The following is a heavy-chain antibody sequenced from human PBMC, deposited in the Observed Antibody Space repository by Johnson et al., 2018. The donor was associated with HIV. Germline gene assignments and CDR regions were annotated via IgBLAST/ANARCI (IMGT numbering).Heavy chain of an antibody. D-gene: IGHD4-17*01. J-gene: IGHJ3*01. CDR1: GFTFSSYA. V-gene: IGHV3-23*04. Sequence: VQLVESGGGLVQAGGSLRLSCAASGFTFSSYAMSWVRQAPGKGLEWVSAISGSGGSTYYADSVKGRFTISRDNAKKLLYIQMSGLTGEDTATYYCARESTPWGGDYVGYSFDLWGQGTTVTVTS. CDR2: ISGSGGST. CDR3: ARESTPWGGDYVGYSFDL.